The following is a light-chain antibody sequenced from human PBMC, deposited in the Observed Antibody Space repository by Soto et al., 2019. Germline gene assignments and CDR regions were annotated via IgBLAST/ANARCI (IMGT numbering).Light chain of an antibody. CDR3: QQYGRSPT. Sequence: EIVLTQSPATLSLSPRERATLSCGASQSVSSSYLAWYQQKPGLAPRLLIYDASSRATGIPDRFSGSGSGTDFTLTISRLEPEDFAVYYCQQYGRSPTFGQGTKVEIK. CDR1: QSVSSSY. CDR2: DAS. J-gene: IGKJ1*01. V-gene: IGKV3D-20*01.